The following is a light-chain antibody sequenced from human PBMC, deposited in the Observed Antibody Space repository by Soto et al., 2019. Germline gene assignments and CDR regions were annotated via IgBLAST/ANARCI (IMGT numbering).Light chain of an antibody. CDR2: DAS. Sequence: DIQMTQSPASLSASVGDRVTITCRASQGIRNELGWYQQKPGRAPKRLIYDASNLQSGVPSRFSGSGFGTEFTLTISSLEPEDFAVYYCQQRSNWPPLFTCGPGTKVDI. CDR1: QGIRNE. J-gene: IGKJ3*01. V-gene: IGKV1-17*01. CDR3: QQRSNWPPLFT.